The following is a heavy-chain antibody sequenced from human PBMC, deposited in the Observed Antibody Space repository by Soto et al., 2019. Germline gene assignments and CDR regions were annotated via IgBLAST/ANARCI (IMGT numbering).Heavy chain of an antibody. D-gene: IGHD3-10*01. V-gene: IGHV3-53*01. CDR3: ARDRRDYYGSGSYYPYYYGMDV. CDR1: GFTVSSNY. CDR2: IYSGGST. Sequence: GGSLRLSCAASGFTVSSNYMSWVRQAPGKGLEWVSVIYSGGSTYYADSVKGRFTISRDNSKNTLYLQMNSLRAEDTAVYYCARDRRDYYGSGSYYPYYYGMDVWGQGTTVTVS. J-gene: IGHJ6*02.